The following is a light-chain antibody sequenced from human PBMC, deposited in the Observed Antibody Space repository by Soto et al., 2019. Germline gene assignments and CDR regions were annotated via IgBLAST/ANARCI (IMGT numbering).Light chain of an antibody. V-gene: IGLV1-40*01. Sequence: QSVLTQPPSVSRAPGQRVTISCTGSISNIGAGYDVHWYQQLPGTAPKLLIYANGNRPSGVPDRFSGSKSGTSASLAITGLQAEDEADYYCQSYDRSLSGYVLGTGTKVTVL. CDR2: ANG. CDR1: ISNIGAGYD. CDR3: QSYDRSLSGYV. J-gene: IGLJ1*01.